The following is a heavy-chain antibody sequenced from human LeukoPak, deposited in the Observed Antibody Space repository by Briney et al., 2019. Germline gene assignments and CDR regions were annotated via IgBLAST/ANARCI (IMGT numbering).Heavy chain of an antibody. CDR3: ATHYYDSSGYF. CDR2: ISSSGSTI. V-gene: IGHV3-48*04. Sequence: PGGSLRLSCAASGFTFSSYSMNWVRQAPGKGLEWVSYISSSGSTIYYADSVKGRFTISRDNAKNSLYLQMNSLRAEDTAVYYCATHYYDSSGYFWGQGTLVTVSS. J-gene: IGHJ4*02. CDR1: GFTFSSYS. D-gene: IGHD3-22*01.